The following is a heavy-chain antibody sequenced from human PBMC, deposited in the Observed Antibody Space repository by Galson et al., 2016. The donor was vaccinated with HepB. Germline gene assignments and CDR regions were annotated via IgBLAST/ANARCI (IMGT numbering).Heavy chain of an antibody. CDR1: GFAFSSYA. CDR3: VREVRVYGMDV. J-gene: IGHJ6*02. V-gene: IGHV3-64*04. CDR2: VSSNGDRT. Sequence: SLRLSCAASGFAFSSYAMHWVRQAPGKGLEYVSGVSSNGDRTFYRDSVKGRFTISRDNNNNSLYLEMNSLRVEDSAIYFCVREVRVYGMDVWGQGTTVTVSS.